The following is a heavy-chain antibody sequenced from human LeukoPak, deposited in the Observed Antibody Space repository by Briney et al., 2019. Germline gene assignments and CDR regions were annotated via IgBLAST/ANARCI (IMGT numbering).Heavy chain of an antibody. CDR3: ARVRIAAAGTLLYGMDV. V-gene: IGHV1-69*04. CDR1: GGTFSSYA. CDR2: IIPIFGIA. J-gene: IGHJ6*02. D-gene: IGHD6-13*01. Sequence: GASVKVSCKASGGTFSSYAISWVRQAPGQGLEWMGRIIPIFGIANYAQKFQGRVTITADKSTSTAYMELSSLSSEDTAVYYCARVRIAAAGTLLYGMDVWGQGTTVTVSS.